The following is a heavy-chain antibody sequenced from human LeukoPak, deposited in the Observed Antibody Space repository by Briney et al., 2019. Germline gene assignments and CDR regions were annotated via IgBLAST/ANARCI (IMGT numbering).Heavy chain of an antibody. CDR1: GGPFSGYY. CDR2: INHSGST. V-gene: IGHV4-34*01. Sequence: SETLSLTCAVYGGPFSGYYWSWIRQPPGKGLEWIGEINHSGSTNYNPSLKSRVTISVDTSKNQFSLKLSSVTAADTAVYYCARGGRWYDILTGYYLWGQGALVTVSS. D-gene: IGHD3-9*01. J-gene: IGHJ4*02. CDR3: ARGGRWYDILTGYYL.